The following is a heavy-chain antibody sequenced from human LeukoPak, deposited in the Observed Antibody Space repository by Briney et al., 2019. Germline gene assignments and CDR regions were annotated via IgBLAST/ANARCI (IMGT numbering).Heavy chain of an antibody. V-gene: IGHV1-18*01. CDR3: ARDNPYYYLY. CDR1: GYTFTNYG. CDR2: ISAYNGDT. D-gene: IGHD3-22*01. Sequence: GASVKVSCRASGYTFTNYGISWMRQAPGQGLEWMGWISAYNGDTKYLEKLQGRVTVTTDTSTSTAYMELRSLRSDDTAVYYCARDNPYYYLYWGQGTLVTVSS. J-gene: IGHJ4*02.